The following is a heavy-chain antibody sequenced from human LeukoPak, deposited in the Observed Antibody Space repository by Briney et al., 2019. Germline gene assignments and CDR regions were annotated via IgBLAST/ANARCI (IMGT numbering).Heavy chain of an antibody. J-gene: IGHJ4*02. D-gene: IGHD1-26*01. Sequence: GGSPRLSCAASGFTFSSYGMSWVRQAPGKGLEWVSAISGSGGSTYYADSVKGRFTISRDNSKNTLYLQMNSLRAEDTAVYYCAKTKGAVGATSPDYWGQGTLVTVSS. CDR3: AKTKGAVGATSPDY. V-gene: IGHV3-23*01. CDR2: ISGSGGST. CDR1: GFTFSSYG.